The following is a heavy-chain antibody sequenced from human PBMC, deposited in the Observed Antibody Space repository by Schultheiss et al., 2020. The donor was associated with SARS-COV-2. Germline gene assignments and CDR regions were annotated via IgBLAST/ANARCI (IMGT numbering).Heavy chain of an antibody. CDR2: IYYSGST. J-gene: IGHJ4*02. D-gene: IGHD3-22*01. CDR3: ARGPSEYYDGSGYYYVFDY. V-gene: IGHV4-39*01. Sequence: GSLRLSCTVSGGSISSSSYYWGWIRQPPGKGLEWIGSIYYSGSTYYNPSLKSRVTISVDTSKNQFSLKLSSVTAADTAVYYCARGPSEYYDGSGYYYVFDYWGQGTLVTVSS. CDR1: GGSISSSSYY.